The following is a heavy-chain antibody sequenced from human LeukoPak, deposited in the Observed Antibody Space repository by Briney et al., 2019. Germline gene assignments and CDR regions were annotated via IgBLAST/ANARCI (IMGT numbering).Heavy chain of an antibody. CDR1: GGTFSSYA. J-gene: IGHJ4*02. CDR3: AGPLRPLTTDSFDY. D-gene: IGHD1-14*01. Sequence: SVKVSCKASGGTFSSYAISWVRQAPGQGLEWMGGIIPIFGTANYAQKFQGRVTITADESTSTAYMELSSLRSEDTAVYYCAGPLRPLTTDSFDYWGQGTLVTVSS. V-gene: IGHV1-69*13. CDR2: IIPIFGTA.